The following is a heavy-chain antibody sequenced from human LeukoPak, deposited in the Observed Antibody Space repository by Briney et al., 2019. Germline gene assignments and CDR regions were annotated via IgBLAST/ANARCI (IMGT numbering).Heavy chain of an antibody. CDR1: GFTFSSFA. Sequence: GGSLRLSCAASGFTFSSFAMSWVRQAPGKGLEWVSVISVTGGSTYYADSVRGRFTISRDKSKNTLYLQLDSLRAEDTATYYCAKAYSGTYWASGFDYWGQGILVTVSS. V-gene: IGHV3-23*01. CDR3: AKAYSGTYWASGFDY. J-gene: IGHJ4*02. D-gene: IGHD1-26*01. CDR2: ISVTGGST.